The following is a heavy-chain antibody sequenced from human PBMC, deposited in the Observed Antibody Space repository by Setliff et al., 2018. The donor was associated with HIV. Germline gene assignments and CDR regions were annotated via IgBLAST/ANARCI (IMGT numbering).Heavy chain of an antibody. D-gene: IGHD6-19*01. V-gene: IGHV4-61*02. Sequence: SETLSLTCTVSGGSISSDNYYWSWIRQPAGKGLGWIGRIYTSGNTKYNPSLKSRVTISVDTSKNQLSLKLSSVTAADTAVYYCARVPSSGWYGGHHYMDVWGKGATVTVSS. CDR2: IYTSGNT. J-gene: IGHJ6*03. CDR3: ARVPSSGWYGGHHYMDV. CDR1: GGSISSDNYY.